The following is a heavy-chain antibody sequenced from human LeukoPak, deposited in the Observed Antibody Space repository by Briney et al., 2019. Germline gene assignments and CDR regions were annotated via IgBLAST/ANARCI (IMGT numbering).Heavy chain of an antibody. Sequence: APVKVSCKASGYTFTSYGISWVRQAPGQGLEWMGWISAYNGNTNYAQKLQGRVTMTTDTSTSTAYMELRSLRSDDTAVYYCARDYNMVVRGVKGYWGQGTLVTVSS. CDR3: ARDYNMVVRGVKGY. D-gene: IGHD3-10*01. CDR2: ISAYNGNT. J-gene: IGHJ4*02. CDR1: GYTFTSYG. V-gene: IGHV1-18*01.